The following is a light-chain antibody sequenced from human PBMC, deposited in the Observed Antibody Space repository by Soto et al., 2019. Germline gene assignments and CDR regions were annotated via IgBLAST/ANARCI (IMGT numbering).Light chain of an antibody. CDR2: DVR. CDR3: SSYAGTYSVI. Sequence: QSALTQPPSVSGSPGQSVTISCSGTSSDIGGYSFVSWYQQHPGNTPKLIIYDVRNRPSGVPDRFSGSKSVNTASLTSSGLQGEDVADYYCSSYAGTYSVIFGGGTKVTVL. V-gene: IGLV2-11*01. CDR1: SSDIGGYSF. J-gene: IGLJ2*01.